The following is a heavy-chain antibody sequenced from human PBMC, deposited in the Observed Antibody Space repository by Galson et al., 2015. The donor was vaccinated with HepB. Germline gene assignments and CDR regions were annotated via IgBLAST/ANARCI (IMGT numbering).Heavy chain of an antibody. CDR1: GFTFSSYG. D-gene: IGHD4-23*01. J-gene: IGHJ4*02. Sequence: ALRPSCAGHGFTFSSYGMIWVRQIPGAGLEWVSSLSTDSDYIHYADSVKGRFTISRDNAKNSLYLQMNNLTAGDTAVYYCTRRGDYGGFWGQGTRVTVSS. CDR2: LSTDSDYI. CDR3: TRRGDYGGF. V-gene: IGHV3-21*01.